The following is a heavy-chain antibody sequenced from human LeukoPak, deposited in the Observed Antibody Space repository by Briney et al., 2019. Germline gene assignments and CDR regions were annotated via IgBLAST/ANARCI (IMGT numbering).Heavy chain of an antibody. D-gene: IGHD1-26*01. V-gene: IGHV4-39*01. Sequence: KSSETLSLTCTVSGGSINSGTFYWGWIRQPPGKGLEWIGSMYYDGSSYYNPSLKSRATTSVDTSKNQFSLKLTSVTAADTAVYFCARRSDSGSDDGEDYFDYWGQGTLVTVSS. CDR2: MYYDGSS. CDR1: GGSINSGTFY. CDR3: ARRSDSGSDDGEDYFDY. J-gene: IGHJ4*02.